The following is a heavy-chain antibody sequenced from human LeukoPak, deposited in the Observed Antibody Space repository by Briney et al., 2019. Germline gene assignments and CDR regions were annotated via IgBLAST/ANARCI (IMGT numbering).Heavy chain of an antibody. CDR2: IYHSGST. Sequence: SETLSLTCTVSGGSISSGGYYWSWIRQPPGKGLEWIGYIYHSGSTYYNPSLKSRVTISVDTSKNQFSLKLSSVTAADTAVYYCARKIVVVPAAKSFAFDIWGQGTMVTVSS. D-gene: IGHD2-2*01. CDR1: GGSISSGGYY. V-gene: IGHV4-30-2*01. J-gene: IGHJ3*02. CDR3: ARKIVVVPAAKSFAFDI.